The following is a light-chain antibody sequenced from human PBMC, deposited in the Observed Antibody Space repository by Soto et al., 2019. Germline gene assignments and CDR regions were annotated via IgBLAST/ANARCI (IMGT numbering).Light chain of an antibody. J-gene: IGLJ2*01. V-gene: IGLV2-23*02. Sequence: QSVLTQPASVSAAPGQSITISCTGTSSDVGGYNLVSWYQQHPVKAPRLMSFEVTTRPSGISNRFSGSKSGNTASLTISGLQTDDEADYYCLSYAGSSTLIFGGGTKLTVL. CDR3: LSYAGSSTLI. CDR1: SSDVGGYNL. CDR2: EVT.